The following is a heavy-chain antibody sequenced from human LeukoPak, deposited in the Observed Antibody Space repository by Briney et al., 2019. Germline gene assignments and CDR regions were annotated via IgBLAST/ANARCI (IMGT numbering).Heavy chain of an antibody. V-gene: IGHV3-21*01. CDR1: GFTFSSYE. CDR2: ISSSSTYI. Sequence: GGSLRLSCAASGFTFSSYEMNWVRQAPGKGLEWVSSISSSSTYIYYADSVKGRFTISRDNAKNSLYLQMNSLRAEDTAVYYCARGGGAFDIWGQGTMVTVSS. CDR3: ARGGGAFDI. D-gene: IGHD3-16*01. J-gene: IGHJ3*02.